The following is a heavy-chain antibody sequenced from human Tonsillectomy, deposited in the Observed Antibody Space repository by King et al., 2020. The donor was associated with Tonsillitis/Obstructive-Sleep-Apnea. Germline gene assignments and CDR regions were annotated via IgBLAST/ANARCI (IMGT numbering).Heavy chain of an antibody. V-gene: IGHV1-2*04. CDR3: ASDVSSVYYPSSSFDY. CDR1: GYTFTGYY. CDR2: INPNSGGT. Sequence: VQLVESGAEVKKPGASVKVSCKASGYTFTGYYMHWVRQAPGQGLEWMGWINPNSGGTNYAQKFQGWVTMTRDTSISTAYMELSRLRSDDTAVYYCASDVSSVYYPSSSFDYWGQGTLVTVSS. J-gene: IGHJ4*02. D-gene: IGHD3-22*01.